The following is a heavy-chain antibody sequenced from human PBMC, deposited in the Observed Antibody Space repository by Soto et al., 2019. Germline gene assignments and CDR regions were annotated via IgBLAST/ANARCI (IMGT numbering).Heavy chain of an antibody. CDR1: GYTFTSYG. D-gene: IGHD3-10*01. V-gene: IGHV1-18*01. J-gene: IGHJ6*02. Sequence: QVQLVQSGAEVKKPGASVKVSCKASGYTFTSYGISWVRQAPGQGLEWMGWISAYNGNTNYAQKLQGSVPRATDPSTSTAYMELRSLRSDDTAVYYCARTGKEGTYGSGSYYNVYYYYGMDVWGQGTTVTVSS. CDR3: ARTGKEGTYGSGSYYNVYYYYGMDV. CDR2: ISAYNGNT.